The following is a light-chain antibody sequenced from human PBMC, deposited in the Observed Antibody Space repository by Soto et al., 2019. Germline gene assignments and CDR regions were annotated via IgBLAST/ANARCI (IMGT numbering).Light chain of an antibody. CDR2: LGS. CDR3: HQYGYQQT. V-gene: IGKV2-28*01. CDR1: QSLLHSNGYNY. J-gene: IGKJ1*01. Sequence: DIVMTQSPLSLPVTPGEPASISCRSSQSLLHSNGYNYLDWYLQKPGQSPQLLIYLGSNRASGVPDRFSGSGSGTDFTLKISRVEAEDVGVYYCHQYGYQQTFGQGTKVDIK.